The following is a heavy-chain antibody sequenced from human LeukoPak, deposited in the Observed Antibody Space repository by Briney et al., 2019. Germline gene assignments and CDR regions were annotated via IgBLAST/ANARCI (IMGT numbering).Heavy chain of an antibody. Sequence: GGSLRLSCAASGFTFSDSWMSWVRQAPGKGLEWVANMNQDGSAKGYVDSVKGRFTISRDNAKNSLYLQMNSLRAEDTALYYCAKGGMMGSGLLGFWGQGTLVTVSS. CDR2: MNQDGSAK. CDR1: GFTFSDSW. V-gene: IGHV3-7*03. CDR3: AKGGMMGSGLLGF. D-gene: IGHD2-15*01. J-gene: IGHJ4*02.